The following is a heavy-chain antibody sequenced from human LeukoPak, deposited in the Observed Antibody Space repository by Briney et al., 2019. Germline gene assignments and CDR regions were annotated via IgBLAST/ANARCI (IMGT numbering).Heavy chain of an antibody. J-gene: IGHJ6*04. CDR1: GFTFSSYS. CDR2: ISSSSSYI. Sequence: GGSPRLSCAASGFTFSSYSMNWVRQAPGKGLEWVSSISSSSSYIYYADSVKGRFTISRDNARNSLYLQMNSLRAEDTAVYYCAELGITMIGGVWGKGTTVTISS. CDR3: AELGITMIGGV. D-gene: IGHD3-10*02. V-gene: IGHV3-21*01.